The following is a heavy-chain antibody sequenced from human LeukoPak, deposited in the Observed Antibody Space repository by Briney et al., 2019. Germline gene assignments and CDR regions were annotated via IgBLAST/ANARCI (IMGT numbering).Heavy chain of an antibody. CDR3: ARDTLWIHSAGYYFDY. Sequence: SVKVSCKASGGTFSSYAISWVRQAPGQGLEWMGRIIPIFGAANYAQKFQGRVTITTDESTSTACMELSSLRSEDTAVYYCARDTLWIHSAGYYFDYWGQGTLVTVSS. CDR1: GGTFSSYA. D-gene: IGHD5-18*01. J-gene: IGHJ4*02. CDR2: IIPIFGAA. V-gene: IGHV1-69*05.